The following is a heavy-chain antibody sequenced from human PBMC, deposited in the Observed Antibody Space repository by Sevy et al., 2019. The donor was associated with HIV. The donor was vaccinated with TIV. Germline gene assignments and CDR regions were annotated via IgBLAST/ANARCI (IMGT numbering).Heavy chain of an antibody. V-gene: IGHV3-30*04. Sequence: EGSLRLSCTASGFVFSSYAMHWVRQAPGKGLEWVAFIAYDGSNKNYADSVKGRFTLSRDNSKNTLYLQMNSLGAEDTAVYYCARPRFLEWLSSAAFDIWGQGTMVTVSS. J-gene: IGHJ3*02. D-gene: IGHD3-3*01. CDR1: GFVFSSYA. CDR2: IAYDGSNK. CDR3: ARPRFLEWLSSAAFDI.